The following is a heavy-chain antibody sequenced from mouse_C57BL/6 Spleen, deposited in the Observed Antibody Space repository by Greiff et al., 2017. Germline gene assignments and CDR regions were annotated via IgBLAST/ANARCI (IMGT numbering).Heavy chain of an antibody. CDR2: IDPETGGT. V-gene: IGHV1-15*01. CDR1: GYTFTDYE. CDR3: TREYYDYDSAWFAY. J-gene: IGHJ3*01. D-gene: IGHD2-4*01. Sequence: QVHVKQSGAELVRPGASVTLSCKASGYTFTDYEMHWVKQTPVHGLEWIGAIDPETGGTAYNQKFKGKAILTADKSSSTAYMELRSLTSEDSAVYYCTREYYDYDSAWFAYWGQGTLVTVSA.